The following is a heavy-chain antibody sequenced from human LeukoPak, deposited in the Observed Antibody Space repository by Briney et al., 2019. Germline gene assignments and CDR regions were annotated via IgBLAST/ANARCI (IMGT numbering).Heavy chain of an antibody. J-gene: IGHJ4*02. CDR3: AKESGKFDC. Sequence: PWGSLRLSCAAAGFTFSSYWMHWVRQAPGKGLVWVSRINTDGSSTIYADSVKGRFSISRDNSKNSLYLQMDSLRSEDTAMYFCAKESGKFDCWGQGSLVVVSS. CDR1: GFTFSSYW. CDR2: INTDGSST. D-gene: IGHD2-21*01. V-gene: IGHV3-74*01.